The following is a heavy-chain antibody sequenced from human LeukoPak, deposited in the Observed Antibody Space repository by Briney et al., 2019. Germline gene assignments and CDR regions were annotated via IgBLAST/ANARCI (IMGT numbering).Heavy chain of an antibody. CDR1: GFTFSSYW. CDR2: IKPDGNEK. CDR3: ARVRSYFGSGTSPLGY. Sequence: GRSLRLSCVASGFTFSSYWMTWVRQAPGQGLEWVASIKPDGNEKAYADFVKGRFTVSRDNTEYSLDLQMNSLRAEDTGIYYCARVRSYFGSGTSPLGYWGQGTLVVVSS. J-gene: IGHJ4*02. D-gene: IGHD3-10*01. V-gene: IGHV3-7*01.